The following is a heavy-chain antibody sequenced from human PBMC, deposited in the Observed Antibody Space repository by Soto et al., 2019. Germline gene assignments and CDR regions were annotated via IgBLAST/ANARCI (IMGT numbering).Heavy chain of an antibody. V-gene: IGHV3-9*01. CDR1: GFTFDDYA. J-gene: IGHJ4*02. CDR2: ISWNSGSI. D-gene: IGHD6-13*01. Sequence: EVQLVESGGGLVQPGRSLRLSCAASGFTFDDYAMHWVRQAPGKGLEWVSGISWNSGSIGYADSVKGRFTISRDNAKNSLYLQMNSLRAEDTALYYCAKDVQAAAVDYFDYWGQGTLVTVSS. CDR3: AKDVQAAAVDYFDY.